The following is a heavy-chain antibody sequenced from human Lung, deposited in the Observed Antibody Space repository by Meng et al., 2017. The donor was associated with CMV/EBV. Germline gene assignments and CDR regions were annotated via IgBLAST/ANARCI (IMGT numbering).Heavy chain of an antibody. D-gene: IGHD3-10*01. J-gene: IGHJ6*02. Sequence: SXAASGFTVSDNYMSWVRQAPGKGLEWVSVIYSGGSTYYADSVKGRFTISRDNSKNTLYLQMNSLRAEDTAVYYCARDLEWFGSGGYFGMDVWGQGNXVTVSS. CDR2: IYSGGST. CDR3: ARDLEWFGSGGYFGMDV. V-gene: IGHV3-66*02. CDR1: GFTVSDNY.